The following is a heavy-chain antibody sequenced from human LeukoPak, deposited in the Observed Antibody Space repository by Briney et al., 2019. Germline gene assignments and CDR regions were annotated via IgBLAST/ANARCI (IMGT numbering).Heavy chain of an antibody. CDR3: ARDPGVVPAAMHFDY. J-gene: IGHJ4*02. CDR2: INWNGGST. D-gene: IGHD2-2*01. Sequence: GGSLRHSCAASGFTFDDYGMSWVRQAPGKGLEWVSGINWNGGSTGYADSVKGRFTISRDNAKNSLYLQMNSLRAEDTALYYCARDPGVVPAAMHFDYWGQGTLVTVSS. CDR1: GFTFDDYG. V-gene: IGHV3-20*04.